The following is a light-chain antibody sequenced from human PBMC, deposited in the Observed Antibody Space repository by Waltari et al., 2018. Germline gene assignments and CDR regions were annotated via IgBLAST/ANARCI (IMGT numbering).Light chain of an antibody. CDR3: QHYVKLPVT. CDR1: QSVSRA. Sequence: EIVLTQYPGTLSLSQGERATLSCRASQSVSRALAWYQQKPGQAPRLLIYGSSTRATGVPDRFSGSGSGTDFSLTISSLDPEDFAVYYCQHYVKLPVTYGQGTKVEI. CDR2: GSS. J-gene: IGKJ1*01. V-gene: IGKV3-20*01.